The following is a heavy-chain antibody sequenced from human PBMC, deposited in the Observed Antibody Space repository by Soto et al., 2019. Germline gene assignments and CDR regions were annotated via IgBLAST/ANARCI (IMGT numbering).Heavy chain of an antibody. CDR1: GGSISSYD. Sequence: SETLSLTCTVSGGSISSYDWSWIRQPPGKGLEWIGYIYYSGSTNYNPSLKSRVTISVDTSKNQFSLKLSSVTAADTAVYYCAREAGTNDAFDIWGQGTMVTVSS. V-gene: IGHV4-59*12. J-gene: IGHJ3*02. D-gene: IGHD6-19*01. CDR3: AREAGTNDAFDI. CDR2: IYYSGST.